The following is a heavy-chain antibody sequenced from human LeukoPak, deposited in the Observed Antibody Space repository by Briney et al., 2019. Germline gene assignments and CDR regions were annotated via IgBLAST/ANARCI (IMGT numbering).Heavy chain of an antibody. Sequence: GGSLKLSCAASGFTFSGYAMHWVRQAPGKGLEWVAVISYDGRNKYYTDSVKGRFTISRDNSQNTLYLQMNGLRAEDTALYYCVRQDFSSGSSFLDTWGPGTLVTASS. CDR2: ISYDGRNK. D-gene: IGHD3-22*01. CDR1: GFTFSGYA. J-gene: IGHJ5*01. CDR3: VRQDFSSGSSFLDT. V-gene: IGHV3-30*04.